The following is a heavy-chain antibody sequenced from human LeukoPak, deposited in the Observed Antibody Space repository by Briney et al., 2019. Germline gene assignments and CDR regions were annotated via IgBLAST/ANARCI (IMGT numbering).Heavy chain of an antibody. D-gene: IGHD3-22*01. Sequence: GGSLRLSCAASGFTFSSYAMSWVRQAPGKWLEWVSGISGSGDNTYYADSVKGRFTISRDNSKNTLYVQVNSLGTEDTAAYYCAKGSYYDSSGSFYFDYWGQGTLVTVSS. CDR1: GFTFSSYA. J-gene: IGHJ4*02. CDR2: ISGSGDNT. CDR3: AKGSYYDSSGSFYFDY. V-gene: IGHV3-23*01.